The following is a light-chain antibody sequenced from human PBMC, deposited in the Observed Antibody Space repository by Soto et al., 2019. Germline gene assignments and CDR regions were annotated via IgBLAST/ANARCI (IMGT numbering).Light chain of an antibody. J-gene: IGKJ1*01. CDR3: QQYDTSPRT. Sequence: EIVLTQSPGTLSLYRGERATLSCRASQTVNSICFAWYQRKPGQAPRLLIYGASNRATGIPDRFSGSGSGTDFTLTISRLEAEDFGVYYCQQYDTSPRTFGQGTKVEIK. CDR1: QTVNSIC. CDR2: GAS. V-gene: IGKV3-20*01.